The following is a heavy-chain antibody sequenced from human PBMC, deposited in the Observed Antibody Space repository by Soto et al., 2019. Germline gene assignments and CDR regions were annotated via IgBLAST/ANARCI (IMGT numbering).Heavy chain of an antibody. CDR3: ARRKTEYYYDRNGGMVV. D-gene: IGHD3-22*01. Sequence: SETLSLTCAVSGGSISSGGYSWSWIRQPPGKGLEWIGYIYHSGSTYYNPSLKSRVTISVDRSKNQFSLKLSSVTAADTAVYYCARRKTEYYYDRNGGMVVWGQGTTVTVSS. V-gene: IGHV4-30-2*01. J-gene: IGHJ6*02. CDR2: IYHSGST. CDR1: GGSISSGGYS.